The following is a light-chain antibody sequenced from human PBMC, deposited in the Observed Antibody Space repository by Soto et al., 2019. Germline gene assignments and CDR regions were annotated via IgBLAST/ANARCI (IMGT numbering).Light chain of an antibody. CDR2: LGS. V-gene: IGKV2-28*01. CDR1: QSLRHSNGFNY. Sequence: DSVMTQSPLSLTVTPGEPASISCRSSQSLRHSNGFNYLDWYLQKPGQSPQLLIYLGSNRASGVPDRFSGSGSGTDFTLRISRVEAEDVGIYYCMQALQTPWTFGQGTKVDIK. CDR3: MQALQTPWT. J-gene: IGKJ1*01.